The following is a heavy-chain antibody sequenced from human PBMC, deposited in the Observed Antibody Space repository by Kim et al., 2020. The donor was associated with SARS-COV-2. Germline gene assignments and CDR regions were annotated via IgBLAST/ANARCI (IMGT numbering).Heavy chain of an antibody. CDR3: ARHNYDFWSGYYYYYMDV. CDR2: IYYNGST. Sequence: SETLSLTCTVSGGSISSYYWSWIRQPPGKGLEWIGYIYYNGSTNYNPSLKSRVTISVDTSKNQFSLKLSSVTAAGTAVYYCARHNYDFWSGYYYYYMDVWGKGTTVTVSS. J-gene: IGHJ6*03. D-gene: IGHD3-3*01. CDR1: GGSISSYY. V-gene: IGHV4-59*01.